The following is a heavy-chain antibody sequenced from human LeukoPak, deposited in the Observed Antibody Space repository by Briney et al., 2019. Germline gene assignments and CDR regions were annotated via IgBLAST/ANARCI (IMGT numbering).Heavy chain of an antibody. Sequence: SETLSLTCTVSGGSISSGSYYWSWIRQPAGKGLEWIGRIYTSGSTNYNPSLKSRVTISVDTSKNQFSLKLSSVTAADTAVYYCARGPGGHNWGQGTLVTVSS. CDR2: IYTSGST. CDR3: ARGPGGHN. J-gene: IGHJ4*02. D-gene: IGHD3-10*01. V-gene: IGHV4-61*02. CDR1: GGSISSGSYY.